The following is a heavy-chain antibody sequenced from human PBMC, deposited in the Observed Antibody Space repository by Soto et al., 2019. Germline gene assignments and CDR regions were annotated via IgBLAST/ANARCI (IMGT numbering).Heavy chain of an antibody. V-gene: IGHV1-69*06. CDR1: GGTCSSYA. CDR3: ARDRGLWDYDSSGTPQGWFDP. J-gene: IGHJ5*02. Sequence: SVKVSCKASGGTCSSYAISWVRQAPGQGLEWMGGIIPIFGTANYAQKFQGRVTITADKSTSTAYMELSSLRSEDTAVYYCARDRGLWDYDSSGTPQGWFDPWGQGTLVTVSS. CDR2: IIPIFGTA. D-gene: IGHD3-22*01.